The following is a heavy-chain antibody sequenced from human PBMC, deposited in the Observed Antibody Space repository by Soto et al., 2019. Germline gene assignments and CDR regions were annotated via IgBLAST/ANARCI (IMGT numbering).Heavy chain of an antibody. Sequence: QLQLQESGPGLVKPSETLSLTCTVSGGSFSSSTYYWGWIRQPPGKGLEWIGSMYSGGNTYYNPSPKSRVTVSVDTSKNHFSLKLTSVTAADTAMYYCARQPYDSTGYYYGAWGQGTLVTVSS. CDR1: GGSFSSSTYY. CDR2: MYSGGNT. J-gene: IGHJ5*02. D-gene: IGHD3-22*01. CDR3: ARQPYDSTGYYYGA. V-gene: IGHV4-39*01.